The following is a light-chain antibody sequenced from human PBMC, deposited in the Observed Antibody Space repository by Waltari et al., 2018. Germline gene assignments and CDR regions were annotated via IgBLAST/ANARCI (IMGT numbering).Light chain of an antibody. CDR1: SSDVGRYNY. Sequence: QSALTQSRSVSGSPGQSVTISCTGTSSDVGRYNYVSWFQQYPGKAPKLMISDVSERPSGVPDRFSGSKSGNTASLTISGLQAEDEADYYCCSYAGIYTWVFGGGTQLTVL. J-gene: IGLJ3*02. CDR3: CSYAGIYTWV. V-gene: IGLV2-11*01. CDR2: DVS.